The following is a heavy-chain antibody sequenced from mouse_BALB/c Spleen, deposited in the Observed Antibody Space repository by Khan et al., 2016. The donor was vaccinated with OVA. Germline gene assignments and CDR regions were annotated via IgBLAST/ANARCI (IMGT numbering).Heavy chain of an antibody. CDR1: GLSLTNYG. D-gene: IGHD2-2*01. V-gene: IGHV2-3*01. J-gene: IGHJ3*01. CDR3: ASIYYGYDCFAY. CDR2: IWGDGST. Sequence: VQLQESGPGLVAPSQSLSIRCTVSGLSLTNYGVSWVRQPPGKGLEWLGEIWGDGSTNYHSVLKSRLSIRKDNYKSKVFVKLNSLQTEDTATYYCASIYYGYDCFAYWGQGTLVTVSA.